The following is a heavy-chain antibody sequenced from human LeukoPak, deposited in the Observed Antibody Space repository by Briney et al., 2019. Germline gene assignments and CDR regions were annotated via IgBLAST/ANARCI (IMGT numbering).Heavy chain of an antibody. Sequence: GGSLRLSCAASGFTFSSYWMSWVRQAPGKGLGWVANIKQDGSEKYYVDSVKGRFTISRDNAKSSLYLQMNSLRAEETAVYYCARDAYVVVAAKDYWGQGTLVTVSS. CDR2: IKQDGSEK. D-gene: IGHD2-15*01. CDR3: ARDAYVVVAAKDY. J-gene: IGHJ4*02. V-gene: IGHV3-7*01. CDR1: GFTFSSYW.